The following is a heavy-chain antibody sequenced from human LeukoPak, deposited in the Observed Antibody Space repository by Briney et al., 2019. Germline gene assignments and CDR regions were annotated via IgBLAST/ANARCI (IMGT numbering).Heavy chain of an antibody. D-gene: IGHD4-17*01. CDR1: GFTFSSYE. V-gene: IGHV3-48*03. CDR2: ISSSGSTI. CDR3: AIEGVDYGDLY. Sequence: GGSLRLSCAASGFTFSSYEMNWVRQAPGKGLEWVSYISSSGSTIYYADSVKGRFTISRDNAKNSLYLQMNSLRAEDTAVYYCAIEGVDYGDLYWGQGTLVTVSS. J-gene: IGHJ4*02.